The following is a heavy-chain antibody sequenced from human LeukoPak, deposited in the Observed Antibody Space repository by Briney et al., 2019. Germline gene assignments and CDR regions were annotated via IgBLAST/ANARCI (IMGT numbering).Heavy chain of an antibody. Sequence: QPGGSLRLSCEASGFRFSGYWLNWVRQAPGQGLEWVANINPDGSGKYYVDSVKGRFTISRDDAKNSLYLQMNSLRAEDTAVYYCAGGVNWGQGTPVTVSS. CDR2: INPDGSGK. D-gene: IGHD2-21*01. CDR3: AGGVN. V-gene: IGHV3-7*04. J-gene: IGHJ4*02. CDR1: GFRFSGYW.